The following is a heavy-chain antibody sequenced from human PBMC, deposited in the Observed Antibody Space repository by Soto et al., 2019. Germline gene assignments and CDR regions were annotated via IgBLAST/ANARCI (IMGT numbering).Heavy chain of an antibody. J-gene: IGHJ4*02. CDR1: GGSISSSNW. V-gene: IGHV4-4*02. Sequence: SETLSLTCAVSGGSISSSNWWSWVRQPPGKGLEWIGEIYHSGSTNYNPSPKSRVTISVDKSKNQFSLKLSSVTAADTAVYYCARESTRSVVPAANLYYFDYWGQGTLVTVSS. D-gene: IGHD2-2*01. CDR3: ARESTRSVVPAANLYYFDY. CDR2: IYHSGST.